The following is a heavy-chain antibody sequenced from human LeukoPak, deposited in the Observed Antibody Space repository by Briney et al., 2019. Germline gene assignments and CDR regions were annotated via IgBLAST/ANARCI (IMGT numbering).Heavy chain of an antibody. V-gene: IGHV3-33*01. CDR2: IWYDGSNK. CDR1: GFTFSSYG. CDR3: ARVGDSSSWYARFYYYYYGMDV. Sequence: GGSLRLSCAASGFTFSSYGMRWVRQAPGKGLEWVAVIWYDGSNKYYADSVKGRFTISRDNSKNTLYLQMNSLRAEDTAVYYCARVGDSSSWYARFYYYYYGMDVWGQGTTVTVSS. D-gene: IGHD6-13*01. J-gene: IGHJ6*02.